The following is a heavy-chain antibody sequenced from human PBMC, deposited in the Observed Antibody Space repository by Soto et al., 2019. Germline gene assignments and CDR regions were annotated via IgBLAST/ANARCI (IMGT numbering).Heavy chain of an antibody. V-gene: IGHV1-69*06. CDR2: IIPIFGTA. Sequence: QVQLVQSGAEVKKPGSSVKVSCKASGGTFSSYAISWVRQAPGQGLEWMGGIIPIFGTANYAQKFQGRVTITADKSTSTAYMELSSLRSEDTAVYYCARGHCSSTSCYYYHYYGMDVWGQGTTVTVSS. J-gene: IGHJ6*02. CDR3: ARGHCSSTSCYYYHYYGMDV. CDR1: GGTFSSYA. D-gene: IGHD2-2*01.